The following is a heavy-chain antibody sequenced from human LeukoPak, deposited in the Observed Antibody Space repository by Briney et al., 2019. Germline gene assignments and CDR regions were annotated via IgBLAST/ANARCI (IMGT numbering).Heavy chain of an antibody. Sequence: KSSETLSLTCTVSGGSISSGDYYWSWIRQPAGKGLEWIGHIYTSGNTKYNPSLKSRVTISVDTSKNQFSLRLSSVTAADTAVCYCARVGSSWYYYYYYMDVWGKGTTVTVSS. D-gene: IGHD6-13*01. J-gene: IGHJ6*03. CDR3: ARVGSSWYYYYYYMDV. V-gene: IGHV4-61*09. CDR2: IYTSGNT. CDR1: GGSISSGDYY.